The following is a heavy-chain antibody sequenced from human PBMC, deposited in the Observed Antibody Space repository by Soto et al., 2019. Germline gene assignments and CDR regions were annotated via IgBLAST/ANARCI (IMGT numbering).Heavy chain of an antibody. Sequence: GASVKVSCKASGYTFTGYYMHWVRQAPGQGLEWMGWINPNSGGTNYAQKFQGWVTMTRDTSISTAYMELSRLRSDDTAVYYCARSHGRVVVATNLYGDYAHYYFDYWGQGTLVTVSS. CDR3: ARSHGRVVVATNLYGDYAHYYFDY. CDR1: GYTFTGYY. CDR2: INPNSGGT. J-gene: IGHJ4*02. V-gene: IGHV1-2*04. D-gene: IGHD4-17*01.